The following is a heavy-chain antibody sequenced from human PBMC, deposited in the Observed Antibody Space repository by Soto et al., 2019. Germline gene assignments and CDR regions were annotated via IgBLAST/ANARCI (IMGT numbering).Heavy chain of an antibody. CDR1: GYTFTSYA. CDR2: INAGNGNT. CDR3: ARDLGGWPDY. Sequence: QVPLVQSGAEVKKPGASVKVSCKASGYTFTSYAIHWVRQAPGQRLEWMGWINAGNGNTKYSQKFQDRVTITRDTSASTAYMELSSLRSEDPAVYYCARDLGGWPDYWGQGTLVTVTS. D-gene: IGHD6-19*01. V-gene: IGHV1-3*01. J-gene: IGHJ4*02.